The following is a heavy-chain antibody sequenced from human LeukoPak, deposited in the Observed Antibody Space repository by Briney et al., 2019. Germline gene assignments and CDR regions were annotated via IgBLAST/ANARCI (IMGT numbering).Heavy chain of an antibody. D-gene: IGHD2-2*01. CDR3: ARETDSTLFDY. J-gene: IGHJ4*02. Sequence: GGSLRLSCAASGFTFDDYGMSWVRQAPGKGLEWVSAISGSGGSTYYADSVKGRFTISRDNSKNTLYLQMNSLRAEDTAVYYCARETDSTLFDYWGQGTLVTVSS. V-gene: IGHV3-23*01. CDR2: ISGSGGST. CDR1: GFTFDDYG.